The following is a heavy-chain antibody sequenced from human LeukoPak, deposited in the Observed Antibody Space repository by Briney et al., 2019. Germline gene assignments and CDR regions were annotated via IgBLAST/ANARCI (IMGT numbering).Heavy chain of an antibody. J-gene: IGHJ6*02. V-gene: IGHV1-2*02. CDR3: ASLCSSTSCSRYYYYGMDV. CDR1: GYTFTGYY. Sequence: ASVKVSCKASGYTFTGYYMHWVRQAPGQGLEWMGWINPNSGGTNYAQKFQGRVTMTRDTSISTAYMELGRLRSDDTAVYYCASLCSSTSCSRYYYYGMDVWGQGTTVTVSS. D-gene: IGHD2-2*01. CDR2: INPNSGGT.